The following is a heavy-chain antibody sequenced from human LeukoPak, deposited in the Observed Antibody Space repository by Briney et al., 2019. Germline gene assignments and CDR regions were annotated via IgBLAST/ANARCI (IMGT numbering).Heavy chain of an antibody. J-gene: IGHJ4*02. CDR1: GGSISDYY. Sequence: PSETLSLTCTVSGGSISDYYWSGTRQPPGKGPEWIGYIYYRGSTNYNPSLKSRVSMSIDASKNQFSLRLSSVTAADTAVYYRARLATYGDYSDWGQGTLVTVSS. V-gene: IGHV4-59*08. CDR2: IYYRGST. D-gene: IGHD4-17*01. CDR3: ARLATYGDYSD.